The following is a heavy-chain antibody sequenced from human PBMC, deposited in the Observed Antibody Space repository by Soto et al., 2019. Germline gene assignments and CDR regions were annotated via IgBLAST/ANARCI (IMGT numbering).Heavy chain of an antibody. D-gene: IGHD6-13*01. Sequence: PGGSLRLSCAASGFTFSSYWMHWVRQAPGKGLVWVSRINSDGSSTSYADSVKGRFTISRDNAKNTLYLQMNSLRAEDTAVYYCARDRIAAAGTGFPYYYGMDVWGQGTTVTVSS. V-gene: IGHV3-74*01. CDR3: ARDRIAAAGTGFPYYYGMDV. CDR1: GFTFSSYW. J-gene: IGHJ6*02. CDR2: INSDGSST.